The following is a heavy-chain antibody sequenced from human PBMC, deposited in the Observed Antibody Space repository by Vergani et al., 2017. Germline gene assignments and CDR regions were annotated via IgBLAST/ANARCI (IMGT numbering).Heavy chain of an antibody. Sequence: EVQLVESGGGLVQPGGSLRLSCAASGFSVSSNYMSWVRQAPGKGLEWVSVIYSGGSTYYADSVNGRFTISRDNSKNTLYLQMNNLRAEETAMSYCARDSRSISVSRWFDPWGQGTLVTVSS. CDR2: IYSGGST. J-gene: IGHJ5*02. CDR1: GFSVSSNY. CDR3: ARDSRSISVSRWFDP. D-gene: IGHD6-19*01. V-gene: IGHV3-66*02.